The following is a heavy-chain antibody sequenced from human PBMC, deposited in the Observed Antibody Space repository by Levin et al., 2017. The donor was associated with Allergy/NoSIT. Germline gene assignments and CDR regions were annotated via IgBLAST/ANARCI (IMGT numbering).Heavy chain of an antibody. CDR3: AREPDDAFDI. J-gene: IGHJ3*02. CDR2: IKQDGSEK. CDR1: GFTFSSYW. V-gene: IGHV3-7*01. Sequence: PGESLKISCAASGFTFSSYWMSWVRQAPGKGLEWVANIKQDGSEKYYVDSVKGRFTISRDNAKNSLYLQMNSLRAEDTAVYYCAREPDDAFDIWGQGTMVTVSS.